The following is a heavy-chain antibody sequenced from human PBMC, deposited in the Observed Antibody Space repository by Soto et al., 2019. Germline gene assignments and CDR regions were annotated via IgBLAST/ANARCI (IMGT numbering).Heavy chain of an antibody. CDR2: MYPGDSDT. J-gene: IGHJ4*02. V-gene: IGHV5-51*01. CDR3: ARLPRNCNKTSCYYADH. Sequence: GESLKISCRGSGYDFNTNWFGWVRQLPGRGLEWVGIMYPGDSDTRYNPSLQGHVTLSVDVTVSTAFLQWRSLETSDTGMYFCARLPRNCNKTSCYYADHWGQGTQVTVSS. CDR1: GYDFNTNW. D-gene: IGHD3-3*01.